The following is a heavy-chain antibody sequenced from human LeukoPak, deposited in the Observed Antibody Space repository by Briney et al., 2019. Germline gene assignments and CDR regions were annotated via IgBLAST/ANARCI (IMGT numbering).Heavy chain of an antibody. CDR1: GFTFSSYG. CDR2: ISGSGGST. CDR3: AKDQSSGWPNYFDY. V-gene: IGHV3-23*01. Sequence: PGGSLRLSCAASGFTFSSYGMTWVRQAPGKGLEWVSGISGSGGSTYYADSVKGRFTISRDNSKSTLYLQMNSLRAEDTALYYCAKDQSSGWPNYFDYWGQGTLVTVSS. D-gene: IGHD6-19*01. J-gene: IGHJ4*02.